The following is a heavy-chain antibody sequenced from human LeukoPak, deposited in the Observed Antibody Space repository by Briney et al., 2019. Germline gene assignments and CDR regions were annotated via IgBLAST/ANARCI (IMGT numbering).Heavy chain of an antibody. V-gene: IGHV1-2*02. Sequence: ASVKVSCKASGYTFTGYYMHWVRQAPGQGLEWMGWINPNSGGTNYAQKFQGRVTMTRDTSISTAHMELSRLRSDDTAVYCCARYTGSWSYYYYYYMDVWGKGTTVTVSS. D-gene: IGHD6-13*01. CDR1: GYTFTGYY. CDR3: ARYTGSWSYYYYYYMDV. J-gene: IGHJ6*03. CDR2: INPNSGGT.